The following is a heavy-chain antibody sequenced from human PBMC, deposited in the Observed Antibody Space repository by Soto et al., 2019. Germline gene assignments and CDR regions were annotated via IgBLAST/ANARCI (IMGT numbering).Heavy chain of an antibody. D-gene: IGHD3-10*01. CDR2: ISGSGGST. V-gene: IGHV3-23*01. CDR3: AKGPSAVWFGEFDYYFDY. Sequence: EVQLLESGGGLVQPGGSLRLSCAASGFTFSSYAMSWVRQAPGKGLEWVSAISGSGGSTYYADSVKGRFTISRDNSKKALYLQMNSLRAEDTAVYYCAKGPSAVWFGEFDYYFDYWGQGTLVTVSS. J-gene: IGHJ4*02. CDR1: GFTFSSYA.